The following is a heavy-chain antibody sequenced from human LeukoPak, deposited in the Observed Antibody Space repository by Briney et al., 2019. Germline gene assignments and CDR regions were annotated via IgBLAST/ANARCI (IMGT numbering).Heavy chain of an antibody. D-gene: IGHD2-2*01. J-gene: IGHJ5*02. V-gene: IGHV4-39*07. CDR2: IYYSGST. Sequence: SETLSLTCTVSGGSISSSSYYWGWIRQPPGKGLEWIGSIYYSGSTYYNPSLKSRVTISVDTSKNQFSLKLCSVTAADTAVYYCARDRVVVVPPNWFDPWGQGTLVTVSS. CDR3: ARDRVVVVPPNWFDP. CDR1: GGSISSSSYY.